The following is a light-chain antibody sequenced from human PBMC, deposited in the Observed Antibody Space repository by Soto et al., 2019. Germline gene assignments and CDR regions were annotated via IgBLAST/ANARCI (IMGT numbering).Light chain of an antibody. CDR2: GAS. CDR3: QQYGSSPVT. V-gene: IGKV3-20*01. Sequence: EIVLTQSPGTLSLSPGERATLSCRASQSVSSSYLAWYQQKPGQAPRLLIYGASSRATGIPDRFSGSGSGTDFTLTISRLEPEDFPVYYCQQYGSSPVTFGQGTKLEIK. CDR1: QSVSSSY. J-gene: IGKJ2*01.